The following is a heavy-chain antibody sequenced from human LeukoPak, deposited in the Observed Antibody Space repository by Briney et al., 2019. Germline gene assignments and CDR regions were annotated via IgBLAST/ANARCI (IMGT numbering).Heavy chain of an antibody. V-gene: IGHV3-11*01. D-gene: IGHD5-18*01. J-gene: IGHJ6*02. CDR1: GFTVSSNY. CDR3: ARIQVNYYYGMDV. CDR2: ISRGGNTI. Sequence: GGSLRLSCAASGFTVSSNYMSWIRQAPGKGLEWISYISRGGNTIHYAESVKGRFTISRDNAKNSLYLQMNSLRAEDTAVYYCARIQVNYYYGMDVWGQGTTVTVS.